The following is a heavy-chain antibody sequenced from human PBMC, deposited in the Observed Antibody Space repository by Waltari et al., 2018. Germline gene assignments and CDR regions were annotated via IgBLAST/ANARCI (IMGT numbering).Heavy chain of an antibody. D-gene: IGHD6-6*01. V-gene: IGHV1-24*01. CDR2: FDPEDGET. CDR1: GYTPPALS. CDR3: ATEGSSSSDWSFDY. J-gene: IGHJ4*02. Sequence: QVQLVQSGAEVKKPGASVRVSCKVSGYTPPALSVHWVRQAPGKGLEWMGGFDPEDGETIYAQKFQGRVTMTEDTSTDTAYMELSSLRSEDTAVYYCATEGSSSSDWSFDYWGQGTLVTVSS.